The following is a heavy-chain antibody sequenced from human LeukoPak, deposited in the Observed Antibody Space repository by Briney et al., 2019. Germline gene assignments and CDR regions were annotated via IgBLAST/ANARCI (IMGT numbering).Heavy chain of an antibody. J-gene: IGHJ4*02. V-gene: IGHV3-53*01. CDR1: GFTVRSYY. Sequence: GWSLRLSCAASGFTVRSYYMMWVRQAPAKGLEGVSIIYNDGNTFYADSVKGRFTINRENSKNTLYLQMKNLRVEDTAVYYCARTYNNSSQEYFDFWGQGTMVTVSS. CDR2: IYNDGNT. CDR3: ARTYNNSSQEYFDF. D-gene: IGHD6-13*01.